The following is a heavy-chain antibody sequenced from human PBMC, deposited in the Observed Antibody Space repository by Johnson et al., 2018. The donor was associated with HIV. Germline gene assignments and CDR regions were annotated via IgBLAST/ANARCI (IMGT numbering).Heavy chain of an antibody. J-gene: IGHJ3*02. CDR2: IKSKTDGGTT. Sequence: VQLVESGGDLVQPGGSLRLSCVASGFTFSSCAMSWVRQAPGKGLEWVGRIKSKTDGGTTDYAAPVKGRFTISRDDSKNTLYLQMNSLKTEDTAVYYCTTDADSSSWNDAFDIWGQGTMVTVSS. V-gene: IGHV3-15*01. CDR1: GFTFSSCA. CDR3: TTDADSSSWNDAFDI. D-gene: IGHD6-13*01.